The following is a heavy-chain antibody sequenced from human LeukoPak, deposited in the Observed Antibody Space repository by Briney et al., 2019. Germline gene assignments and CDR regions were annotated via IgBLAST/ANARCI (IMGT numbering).Heavy chain of an antibody. CDR3: ARRYCSGGSCYRHYYYYGMDV. CDR1: GYTFTGYY. J-gene: IGHJ6*02. CDR2: INPNSGGT. D-gene: IGHD2-15*01. V-gene: IGHV1-2*02. Sequence: ASVKVSCKASGYTFTGYYMHWVRQAPGQGLEWMGWINPNSGGTNHAQKFQGRVTMTRDTSISTAYMELSRLRSDDTAVYYCARRYCSGGSCYRHYYYYGMDVWGQGTTVTVSS.